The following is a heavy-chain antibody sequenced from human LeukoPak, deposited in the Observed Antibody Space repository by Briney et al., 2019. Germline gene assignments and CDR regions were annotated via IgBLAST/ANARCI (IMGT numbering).Heavy chain of an antibody. CDR1: GFTFSTYW. CDR2: ISASGGGT. D-gene: IGHD2-21*02. CDR3: AKRGSVIPAIPWFDP. J-gene: IGHJ5*02. Sequence: PGGSLRLSCAASGFTFSTYWMHWVRQAPGKGLEWVSAISASGGGTYYADSVKGRFTISRDNSKNTLYLQMNSLRAEDTAVYYCAKRGSVIPAIPWFDPWGQGTLVTVSS. V-gene: IGHV3-23*01.